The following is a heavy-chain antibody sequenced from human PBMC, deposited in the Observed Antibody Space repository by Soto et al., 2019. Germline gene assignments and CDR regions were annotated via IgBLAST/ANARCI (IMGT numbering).Heavy chain of an antibody. CDR3: ARGRITMVRGVIDFDY. CDR2: IYYSGRT. J-gene: IGHJ4*02. CDR1: GGSISSGGYY. D-gene: IGHD3-10*01. Sequence: QVQLQESGPRLLKPSQTLSLTCTVSGGSISSGGYYWSWIRQHPGKGLEWIGYIYYSGRTYYNPSLESRVTTSVDTSKTQFSLKLSSVTAADTAVYYCARGRITMVRGVIDFDYWGQGTLVTVSS. V-gene: IGHV4-31*03.